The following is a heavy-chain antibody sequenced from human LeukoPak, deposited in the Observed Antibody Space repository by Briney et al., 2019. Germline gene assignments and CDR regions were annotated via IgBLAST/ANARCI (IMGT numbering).Heavy chain of an antibody. CDR1: GGSISSGGYS. J-gene: IGHJ4*02. CDR3: ASGGYSYGFDY. D-gene: IGHD5-18*01. CDR2: IYHNGNT. Sequence: SETLSLTCAVSGGSISSGGYSWSWIRQPPGKGLEWIGYIYHNGNTYYSPSLKSRVTISVDRSKNQLSLKLSSVTAAETAMYYCASGGYSYGFDYWGQGTLVTVSS. V-gene: IGHV4-30-2*01.